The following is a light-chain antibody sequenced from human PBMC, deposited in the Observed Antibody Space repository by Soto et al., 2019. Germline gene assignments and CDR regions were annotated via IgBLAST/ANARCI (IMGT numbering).Light chain of an antibody. V-gene: IGKV3-20*01. Sequence: DIVLTQSPGTLSLSPGERATLPCRASQSISSSYLAWYQQRPGQAPRLLIYGASSRATGIPDRFSGSGSGTDFTLTISRLEPEDFAVYYCQQYGMSPWTFGQGTKVEI. CDR2: GAS. CDR1: QSISSSY. J-gene: IGKJ1*01. CDR3: QQYGMSPWT.